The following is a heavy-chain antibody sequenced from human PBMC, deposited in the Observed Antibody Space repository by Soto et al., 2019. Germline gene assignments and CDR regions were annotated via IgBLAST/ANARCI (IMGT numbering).Heavy chain of an antibody. V-gene: IGHV4-59*08. Sequence: QVQLQESGPGLVKPSETLSLTCTVSGGSISSYYWSWIRQPPGKGLEWIGYIYYSGSTNYNPSLTSRVTISVDTPKNQFSLKLRSVTAADTAVYYCATHVPDCSDTSPCAYGMDVWGQGTTVTVSS. D-gene: IGHD2-2*01. CDR1: GGSISSYY. CDR3: ATHVPDCSDTSPCAYGMDV. CDR2: IYYSGST. J-gene: IGHJ6*02.